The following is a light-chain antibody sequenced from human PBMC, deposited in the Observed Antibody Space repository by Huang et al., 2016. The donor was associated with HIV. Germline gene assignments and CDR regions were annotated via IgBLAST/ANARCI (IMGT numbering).Light chain of an antibody. CDR2: AAS. CDR1: QGVGNW. J-gene: IGKJ2*01. CDR3: QHAKSFPYI. Sequence: DIQMTQSPSSVSASVGDRVTITCRASQGVGNWLAWYQQKPGKAPGLLIYAASTLQSGVPSRFSVSGSGTNFTLTISSLQPEDFATYYCQHAKSFPYIFGQGTKLEI. V-gene: IGKV1-12*01.